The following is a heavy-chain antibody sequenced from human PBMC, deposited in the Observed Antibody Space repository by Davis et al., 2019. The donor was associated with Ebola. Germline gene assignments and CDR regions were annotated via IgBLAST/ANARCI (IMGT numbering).Heavy chain of an antibody. CDR2: INHSGST. V-gene: IGHV4-34*01. Sequence: SETLSLTCAVYGGSFSGYYWSWIRQPPGKGLEWIGEINHSGSTNYNPSLKSRVTISVDTSKNQFSLKLSSVTAADTAVYYCARHMVYYYDSSGYSIRGEFDYWGQGTLVTVSS. CDR3: ARHMVYYYDSSGYSIRGEFDY. CDR1: GGSFSGYY. J-gene: IGHJ4*02. D-gene: IGHD3-22*01.